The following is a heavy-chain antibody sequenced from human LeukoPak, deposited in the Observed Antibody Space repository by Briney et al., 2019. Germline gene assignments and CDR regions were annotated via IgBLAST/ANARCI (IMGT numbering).Heavy chain of an antibody. CDR2: IYYSGST. J-gene: IGHJ4*02. CDR1: GGSVSSGSYY. CDR3: ARGSPTADY. D-gene: IGHD1-1*01. V-gene: IGHV4-61*01. Sequence: SETLSLTCTVSGGSVSSGSYYWSWIRQPPGKGLEWIGYIYYSGSTNYNPSLKSRVTISVDTSKNQFSLKLSSVTAADTAVYYCARGSPTADYWGQGTLVTVSS.